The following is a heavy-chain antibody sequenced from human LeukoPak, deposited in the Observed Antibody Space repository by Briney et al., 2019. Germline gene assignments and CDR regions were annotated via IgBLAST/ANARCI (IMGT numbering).Heavy chain of an antibody. CDR2: INTDGSDT. CDR1: GFTFSSNY. D-gene: IGHD3-10*01. J-gene: IGHJ4*02. Sequence: GGXLRLSCAASGFTFSSNYMHWVRQAPGKGVVGVSRINTDGSDTTYADFVKGRCTISRDNDKNTLYLEMNRQRDEDTAVYYCARALRSPGDSGLDYWGQGALVTVSS. CDR3: ARALRSPGDSGLDY. V-gene: IGHV3-74*03.